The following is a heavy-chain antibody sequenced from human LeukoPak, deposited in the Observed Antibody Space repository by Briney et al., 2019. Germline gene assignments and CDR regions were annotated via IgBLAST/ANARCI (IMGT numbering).Heavy chain of an antibody. Sequence: GGSPRLSRAPSRVTSCSHAPSSVPDAPAKGLECGSSLSGSVYNTYYAVSVKGRFTISRDNSKNTVYLQMNSLRAEDTAVYYCAKDPYGTRYFDYWGQGTLVTVSS. J-gene: IGHJ4*02. CDR2: LSGSVYNT. D-gene: IGHD2-2*01. CDR1: RVTSCSHA. CDR3: AKDPYGTRYFDY. V-gene: IGHV3-23*01.